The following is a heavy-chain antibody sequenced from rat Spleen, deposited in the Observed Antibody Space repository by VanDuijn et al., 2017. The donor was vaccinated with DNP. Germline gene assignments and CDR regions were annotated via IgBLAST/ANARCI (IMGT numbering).Heavy chain of an antibody. CDR2: IKAKSNNYAT. D-gene: IGHD1-11*01. Sequence: EVQVLESGGGLVQPGNSLKLSCATSGFTFSTTWMYWYRQFPEKRLEWVARIKAKSNNYATDYTESVKGRFTISRDDSKSSIYLQMNNLKEEDTAIYYCAWGGISFDYWGQGVMVTVSS. V-gene: IGHV6-6*01. CDR1: GFTFSTTW. CDR3: AWGGISFDY. J-gene: IGHJ2*01.